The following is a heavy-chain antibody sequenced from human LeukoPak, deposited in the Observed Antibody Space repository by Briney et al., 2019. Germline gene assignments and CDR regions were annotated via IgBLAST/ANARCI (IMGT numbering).Heavy chain of an antibody. Sequence: PGGSLRLSCAASGFTFSSYAMSWVRQAPGKGLEWVPAISGSGGSTYYADSVKGRFTISRDNSKNTLYLQMNSLRAEDTAVYYCANYLRYFDWFLNWGQGTLVTVSS. J-gene: IGHJ4*02. CDR3: ANYLRYFDWFLN. CDR2: ISGSGGST. V-gene: IGHV3-23*01. D-gene: IGHD3-9*01. CDR1: GFTFSSYA.